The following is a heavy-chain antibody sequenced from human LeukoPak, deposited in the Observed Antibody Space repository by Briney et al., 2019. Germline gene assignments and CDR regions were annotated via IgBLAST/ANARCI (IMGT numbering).Heavy chain of an antibody. CDR2: IYHSGST. Sequence: SETLSLTCAVSGYSISSGYYWGWIRQPPGKGLEWIGSIYHSGSTYYNLSLKSRVTISVDTSTNEFSPKLRSVTAADTAVYFCARFGYYYDSSGYYEKYYFDYWGQGTLVTVSS. D-gene: IGHD3-22*01. CDR1: GYSISSGYY. J-gene: IGHJ4*02. V-gene: IGHV4-38-2*01. CDR3: ARFGYYYDSSGYYEKYYFDY.